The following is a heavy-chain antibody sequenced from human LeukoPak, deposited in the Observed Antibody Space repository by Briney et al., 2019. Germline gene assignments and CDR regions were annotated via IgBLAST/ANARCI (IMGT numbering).Heavy chain of an antibody. CDR2: ISGSGGTT. D-gene: IGHD2-2*01. V-gene: IGHV3-23*01. CDR3: ATRDCSSSTCYPN. CDR1: GFTFSSYV. Sequence: GGSLRLSCAASGFTFSSYVMSWVRQAPGKGLEWVSAISGSGGTTYYADSVRGRFTISRDNSRNTLYLQRNSLRAEDTAVYYCATRDCSSSTCYPNWGQGTLVTVSS. J-gene: IGHJ4*02.